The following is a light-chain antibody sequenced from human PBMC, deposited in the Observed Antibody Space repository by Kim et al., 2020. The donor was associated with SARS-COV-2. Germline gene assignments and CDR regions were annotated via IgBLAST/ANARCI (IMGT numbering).Light chain of an antibody. CDR2: AAS. CDR3: QQLNSYPLT. Sequence: ASLGDRVTITFRARQSISSYLAWYQQKPGKAPKRLIYAASTLQRGVPSRVSGSGSGTEFTLTISSLQPEDFSTYYCQQLNSYPLTFGGGTKVDIK. CDR1: QSISSY. V-gene: IGKV1-9*01. J-gene: IGKJ4*01.